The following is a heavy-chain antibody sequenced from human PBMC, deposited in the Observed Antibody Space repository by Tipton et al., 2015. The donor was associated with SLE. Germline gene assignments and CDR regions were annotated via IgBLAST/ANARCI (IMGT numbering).Heavy chain of an antibody. Sequence: TLSLTCAVYGGSFSGYYWSWIRQPPGKGLERIGEINHSGSTNYNPSLKSRVTISVDTSKNQFSLKLSSVTAADTAVYYCARELAPIAARPLWYFDLWGRGTLVTVSS. CDR1: GGSFSGYY. J-gene: IGHJ2*01. CDR2: INHSGST. CDR3: ARELAPIAARPLWYFDL. D-gene: IGHD6-6*01. V-gene: IGHV4-34*01.